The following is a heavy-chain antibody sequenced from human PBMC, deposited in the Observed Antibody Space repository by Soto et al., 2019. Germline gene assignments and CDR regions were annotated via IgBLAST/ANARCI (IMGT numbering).Heavy chain of an antibody. J-gene: IGHJ4*02. D-gene: IGHD1-26*01. CDR3: ASGNQWEPHPLDY. CDR2: INSDGSST. Sequence: EVQLVESGGGLVQPGGSLRLSCAASGFTFSSYWMHWVRQAPGKGLVWVSRINSDGSSTSYADSVKGRFTISRDNAKNTLYLQMNSLRAEDTAVYYCASGNQWEPHPLDYWGQGTLVTVSS. CDR1: GFTFSSYW. V-gene: IGHV3-74*01.